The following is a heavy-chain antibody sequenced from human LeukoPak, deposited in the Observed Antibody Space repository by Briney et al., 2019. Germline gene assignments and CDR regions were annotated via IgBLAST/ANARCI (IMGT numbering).Heavy chain of an antibody. CDR3: ARAPHWRYFASGSYSNFDH. D-gene: IGHD3-10*01. Sequence: ASVKVSCKASGYTFTSYDINWVRQATGQGLEWMGWMNPNSGNTGYAQKFQGRVTMTRNTSISTAYMELSSLRSEDTAVYYCARAPHWRYFASGSYSNFDHWGQGTLVTVSS. CDR1: GYTFTSYD. J-gene: IGHJ4*02. V-gene: IGHV1-8*01. CDR2: MNPNSGNT.